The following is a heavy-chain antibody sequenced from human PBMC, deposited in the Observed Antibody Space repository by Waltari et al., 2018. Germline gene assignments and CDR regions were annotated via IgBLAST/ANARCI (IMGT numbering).Heavy chain of an antibody. CDR2: IIPILGIA. V-gene: IGHV1-69*04. D-gene: IGHD6-6*01. J-gene: IGHJ5*02. Sequence: QVQLVQSGAEVKKPGSSVKVSCKASGGTFSSYAISWVRQAPGQGLEWMGGIIPILGIANYAQKFQGRVTITADESTSTAYMELSSLRSEDTAVYYCASGESIAARPAYNWFDPWGQGTLVTVSS. CDR1: GGTFSSYA. CDR3: ASGESIAARPAYNWFDP.